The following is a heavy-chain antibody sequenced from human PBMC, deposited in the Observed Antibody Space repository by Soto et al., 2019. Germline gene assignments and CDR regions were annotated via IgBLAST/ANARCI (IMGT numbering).Heavy chain of an antibody. J-gene: IGHJ3*02. CDR1: GFPFSSYA. Sequence: EMQLLESGGGLVQPGGSLRLSCVASGFPFSSYAMSWVRQTPGKGLEWVSGISGSGGRTYYADSVKGRFTISRDNSNNTLSLQMHILRVEETAVYFCAKGGYYSLFDIWRQGTMVTVSA. CDR2: ISGSGGRT. CDR3: AKGGYYSLFDI. V-gene: IGHV3-23*01. D-gene: IGHD3-16*01.